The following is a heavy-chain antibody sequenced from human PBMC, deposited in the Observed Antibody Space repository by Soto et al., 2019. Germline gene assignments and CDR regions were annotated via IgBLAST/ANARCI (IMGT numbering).Heavy chain of an antibody. CDR1: GYTFTSYY. Sequence: QVQLVQSGAEVKKPGASVKVSCKASGYTFTSYYMHWVRQAPGQGLEWMGIINPSGGSTSYAQKFQGRVTMTRDTSTSTVYMELSSLRSEDTAVYYCATRGERDAFDIWGQGTMVTVSS. V-gene: IGHV1-46*03. CDR2: INPSGGST. CDR3: ATRGERDAFDI. J-gene: IGHJ3*02.